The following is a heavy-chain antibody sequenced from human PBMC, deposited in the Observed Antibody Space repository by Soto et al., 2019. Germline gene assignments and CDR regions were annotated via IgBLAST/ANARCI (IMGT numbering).Heavy chain of an antibody. CDR1: GYSFTSYW. J-gene: IGHJ4*02. D-gene: IGHD3-9*01. V-gene: IGHV5-51*01. Sequence: GESLKISCKGSGYSFTSYWIGWVRQMPGKGLEWMGIIYPGDSDTRYSPSFQGQVTISADKSISTAYLQWSSLKASDTAMYYCAISLRYFDWLPDYSGQGTLVTVSS. CDR3: AISLRYFDWLPDY. CDR2: IYPGDSDT.